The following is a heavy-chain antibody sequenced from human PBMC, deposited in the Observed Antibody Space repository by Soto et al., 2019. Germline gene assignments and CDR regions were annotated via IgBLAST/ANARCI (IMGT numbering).Heavy chain of an antibody. Sequence: PGESLKISCAASGLDFSSEVMCWVRQAPGKGLEWVSSISGSGRTIYHADSMRGRFAISRDNSKNSLYLQLNNLRVDDTAVYYCAKVGPSYYSGMDVWGQGTTVTVSS. CDR1: GLDFSSEV. D-gene: IGHD1-26*01. CDR2: ISGSGRTI. V-gene: IGHV3-23*01. J-gene: IGHJ6*02. CDR3: AKVGPSYYSGMDV.